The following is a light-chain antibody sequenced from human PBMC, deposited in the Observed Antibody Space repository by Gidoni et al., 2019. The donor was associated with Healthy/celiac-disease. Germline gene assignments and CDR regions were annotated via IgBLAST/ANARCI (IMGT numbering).Light chain of an antibody. J-gene: IGKJ4*01. Sequence: VLPPSPATLSLSPGERATLSCRASQIVSSYLAWYQQKPGHAPKLLIFDASNSATGIPARFTGSGSGTDFTLSISSLEPEDFAVYYCQQRSNWLTFGGGTKVEIK. CDR1: QIVSSY. CDR2: DAS. V-gene: IGKV3-11*01. CDR3: QQRSNWLT.